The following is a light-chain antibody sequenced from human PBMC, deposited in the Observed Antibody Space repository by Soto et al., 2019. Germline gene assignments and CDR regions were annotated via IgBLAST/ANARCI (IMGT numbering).Light chain of an antibody. V-gene: IGKV1-6*01. CDR1: QGIRND. CDR2: AAS. Sequence: AIQMTQSPSSLSASLGDRVTITCRASQGIRNDLGWYQQKPGKAPKLLIYAASSLQSGVPSRFSGSGSGTDFALTITSLQAEDVANYYCQHSHSTPRITFGQGTRLEIK. J-gene: IGKJ5*01. CDR3: QHSHSTPRIT.